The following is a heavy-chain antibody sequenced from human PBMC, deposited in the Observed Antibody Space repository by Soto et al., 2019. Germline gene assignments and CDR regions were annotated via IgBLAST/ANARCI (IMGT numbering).Heavy chain of an antibody. V-gene: IGHV4-38-2*02. J-gene: IGHJ4*02. CDR2: IYYSGST. Sequence: SETLSLTCAVSGYSISTGFNWAWIRQPPGKGLEWIGYIYYSGSTYYNPSLKSRVTISVDTSKNQFSLKLSSVTAADTAVYYCAREMYGSGSFDYWGQGTLVTVLL. CDR1: GYSISTGFN. D-gene: IGHD3-10*01. CDR3: AREMYGSGSFDY.